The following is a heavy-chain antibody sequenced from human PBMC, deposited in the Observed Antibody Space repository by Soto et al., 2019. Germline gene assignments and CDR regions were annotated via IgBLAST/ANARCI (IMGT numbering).Heavy chain of an antibody. CDR3: ARGLSYSSSPPPFGG. Sequence: ASVKVSCKASGGTFSSYAISWVRQAPGQGLEWMGGIIPIFGTANYAQKFQGRVTITADESTSTAYMELSSLRSEDTAVYYCARGLSYSSSPPPFGGWGQGTLVTVSS. J-gene: IGHJ4*02. CDR2: IIPIFGTA. CDR1: GGTFSSYA. V-gene: IGHV1-69*13. D-gene: IGHD6-6*01.